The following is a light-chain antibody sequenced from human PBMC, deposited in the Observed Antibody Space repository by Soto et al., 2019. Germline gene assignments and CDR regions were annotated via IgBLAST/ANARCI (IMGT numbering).Light chain of an antibody. Sequence: EIVLTQSPGTLSLSPGERATLSCRASQSVSSSYLAWYQQKPGQTPRHLIYGASGRATGIPDRFSGSGSGTDFTLTISRLEPEDFAVYYCQQYGSSPMYTFGQGTKLEI. CDR2: GAS. V-gene: IGKV3-20*01. J-gene: IGKJ2*01. CDR1: QSVSSSY. CDR3: QQYGSSPMYT.